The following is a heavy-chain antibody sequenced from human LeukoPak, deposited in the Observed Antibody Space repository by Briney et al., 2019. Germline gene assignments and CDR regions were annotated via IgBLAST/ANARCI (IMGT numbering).Heavy chain of an antibody. CDR1: GYTFTGYY. CDR3: ARDPKGSGTKGVVDY. Sequence: ASVKLSCKASGYTFTGYYMHWVRQAPGQGLEWMGRINPNSGGTNYAQQFQGRVTMTRDTSISTAYMELSRLRSDDTAVYYCARDPKGSGTKGVVDYWGQGTLVTVSS. D-gene: IGHD1-14*01. CDR2: INPNSGGT. J-gene: IGHJ4*02. V-gene: IGHV1-2*06.